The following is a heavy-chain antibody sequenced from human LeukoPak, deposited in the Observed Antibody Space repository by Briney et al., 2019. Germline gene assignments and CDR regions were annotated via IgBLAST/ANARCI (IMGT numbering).Heavy chain of an antibody. J-gene: IGHJ4*02. Sequence: PGGSLRLSCAASGFTFSSYWMSWVRQAPGKGLEWVANIKQDGSEKYYVDSVKGRFTISRDNSKNTLYLQMNSLRAEDTAAYYCAKDENDYGGTLDYWGQGTLVTVSS. CDR1: GFTFSSYW. CDR2: IKQDGSEK. CDR3: AKDENDYGGTLDY. D-gene: IGHD4-23*01. V-gene: IGHV3-7*01.